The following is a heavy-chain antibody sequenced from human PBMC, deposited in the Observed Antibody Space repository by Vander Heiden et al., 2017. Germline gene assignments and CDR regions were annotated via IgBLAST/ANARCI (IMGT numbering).Heavy chain of an antibody. CDR2: ISAPNGLT. CDR3: ARSPEDTNGYYSA. CDR1: RHTFSNYG. V-gene: IGHV1-18*04. J-gene: IGHJ1*01. Sequence: SVNVSCTTSRHTFSNYGLSCVRQSPSDRLEWLGWISAPNGLTNSARGVQGRITLTTDKSTATGDMDSRELTPDDTAVYFGARSPEDTNGYYSAWGQGGPVAVSS. D-gene: IGHD3-22*01.